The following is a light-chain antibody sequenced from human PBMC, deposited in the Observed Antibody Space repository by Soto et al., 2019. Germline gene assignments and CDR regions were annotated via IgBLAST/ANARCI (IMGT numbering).Light chain of an antibody. Sequence: EIVMTQSPATLSVSPGDRATLSCRASQSVSSNLAWYQQKPGQAPRLLMYGASTRATGIPARFIGSGSGTEFTLTIRSLQSEDFAVYYCQQYNNWPPSITFGQGTRLEIK. CDR2: GAS. CDR1: QSVSSN. CDR3: QQYNNWPPSIT. V-gene: IGKV3-15*01. J-gene: IGKJ5*01.